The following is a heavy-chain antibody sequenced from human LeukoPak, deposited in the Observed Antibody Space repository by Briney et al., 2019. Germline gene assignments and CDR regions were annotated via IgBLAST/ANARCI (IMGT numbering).Heavy chain of an antibody. Sequence: ASVKVFCKASGYTFTSYGISWVRQAPGQGLEWMGWISAYNGNTNYAQKLQGRVTMTTDTSTSTAYMELRSLRSDDTAVYYCARCDSSSWYRVCAIGENYWGQGTLVTVSS. V-gene: IGHV1-18*04. J-gene: IGHJ4*02. CDR2: ISAYNGNT. CDR1: GYTFTSYG. CDR3: ARCDSSSWYRVCAIGENY. D-gene: IGHD6-13*01.